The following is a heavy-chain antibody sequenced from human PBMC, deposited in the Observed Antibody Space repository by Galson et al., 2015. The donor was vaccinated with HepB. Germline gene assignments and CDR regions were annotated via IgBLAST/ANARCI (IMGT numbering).Heavy chain of an antibody. Sequence: QSGAEVKKPGESLKISCKASGYSFTNYWIEWVRQMPGKGLEWMGIIYPGDSDTTYSPSFQGQVTISVDKSITTAYLQWSSLKASDTAIYYCARRDTYSVYWGQGTLVTVSS. CDR3: ARRDTYSVY. CDR2: IYPGDSDT. V-gene: IGHV5-51*01. CDR1: GYSFTNYW. J-gene: IGHJ4*02. D-gene: IGHD5-18*01.